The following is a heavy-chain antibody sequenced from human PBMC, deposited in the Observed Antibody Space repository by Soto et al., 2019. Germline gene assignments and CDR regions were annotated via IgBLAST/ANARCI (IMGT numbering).Heavy chain of an antibody. D-gene: IGHD3-22*01. J-gene: IGHJ3*02. Sequence: GASVKVSCKASGYTFTGYYMHWVRQAPGQGLEWMGWINPNSGGTNYAQKFQGWVTMTRDTSISTAYMELNSLRAEDTAVYYCAKAGYYDRSGYYGEAFDIWGQGTMVTVSS. CDR2: INPNSGGT. V-gene: IGHV1-2*04. CDR1: GYTFTGYY. CDR3: AKAGYYDRSGYYGEAFDI.